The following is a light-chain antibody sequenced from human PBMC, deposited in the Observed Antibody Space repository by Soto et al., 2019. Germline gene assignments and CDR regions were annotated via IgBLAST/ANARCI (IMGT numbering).Light chain of an antibody. CDR1: QSVSTY. J-gene: IGKJ1*01. CDR3: QHTFRSPRR. CDR2: SAI. V-gene: IGKV1-39*01. Sequence: DIQLTQSPPSLSASVGDTITITCRASQSVSTYLNWYQQRPGKAPSLLIYSAISLQSGVPSRFSGSGSGTDFTLTIRNLQPEDFAVYYCQHTFRSPRRFDQGTKVDIK.